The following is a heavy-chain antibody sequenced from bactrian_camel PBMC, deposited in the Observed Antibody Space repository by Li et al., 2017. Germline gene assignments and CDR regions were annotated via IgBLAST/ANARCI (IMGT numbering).Heavy chain of an antibody. Sequence: DVQLVESGGGSVQAGGSLRLSCAASGLTFGDDCVGWVRQAPGKGLEWVSVIESPGASTYYAGSVKGRFTISQDNANNTVYLQMNSLKPEDTAVYYCAAYFTMGWARPSSCFDYWGQGTQVTVS. D-gene: IGHD5*01. CDR2: IESPGAST. CDR3: AAYFTMGWARPSSCFDY. J-gene: IGHJ4*01. V-gene: IGHV3S40*01. CDR1: GLTFGDDC.